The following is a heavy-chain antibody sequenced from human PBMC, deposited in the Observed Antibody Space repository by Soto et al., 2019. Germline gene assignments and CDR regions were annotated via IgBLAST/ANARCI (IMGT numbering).Heavy chain of an antibody. V-gene: IGHV4-39*01. CDR3: ARHDWGRSAYQYYMDV. D-gene: IGHD3-16*01. CDR2: VDYGGRA. Sequence: SKTLSLNCSITSVSIGSRIHKWAWVRQPPGMGLEWIGSVDYGGRAFYNPSLRSRLTISVVTSKNQCSLNLKSVSVADTAVYYCARHDWGRSAYQYYMDVWGKGTTVT. CDR1: SVSIGSRIHK. J-gene: IGHJ6*03.